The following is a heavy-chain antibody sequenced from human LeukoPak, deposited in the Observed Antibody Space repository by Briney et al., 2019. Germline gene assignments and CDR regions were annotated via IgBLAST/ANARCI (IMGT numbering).Heavy chain of an antibody. CDR1: GFTFSSYS. Sequence: GGSLRLSCAASGFTFSSYSMNWVRQAPGKGLEWVSYISSSSSNIYYADSVKGRFTIYRDNAKNSLYLQMSSLRAEDTAVYYCARAAGSYSYRSFDYWGQGALVTVSS. J-gene: IGHJ4*02. CDR3: ARAAGSYSYRSFDY. CDR2: ISSSSSNI. D-gene: IGHD3-10*01. V-gene: IGHV3-48*01.